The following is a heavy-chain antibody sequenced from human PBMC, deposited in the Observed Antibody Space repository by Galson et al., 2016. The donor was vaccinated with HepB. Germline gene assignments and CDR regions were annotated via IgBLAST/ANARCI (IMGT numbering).Heavy chain of an antibody. D-gene: IGHD5-24*01. Sequence: SLRISCAASGFTFSSYAMHWVRQAPGKGLKWVAVISFDGSNKYYADSVKGRFTISRDNSKNTLYLQMNSLRAEDTAVYYCARAPLEMATIQRGYFDYWGQGTLVTVSA. CDR2: ISFDGSNK. CDR3: ARAPLEMATIQRGYFDY. CDR1: GFTFSSYA. V-gene: IGHV3-30-3*01. J-gene: IGHJ4*02.